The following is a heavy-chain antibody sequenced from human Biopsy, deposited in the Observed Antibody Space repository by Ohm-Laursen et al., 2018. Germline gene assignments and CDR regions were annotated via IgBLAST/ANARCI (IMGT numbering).Heavy chain of an antibody. J-gene: IGHJ6*02. CDR2: IFYDGSNT. CDR3: AKDRYNYTPMGGFSMDV. Sequence: SLRLSCAASGFTFTNYGMQWVRQAPGKGLEWVAFIFYDGSNTYYADSVKGRFTISRDNSRDTLYLQMSSLRAEDTAVYYCAKDRYNYTPMGGFSMDVWDQGTTVTVSS. D-gene: IGHD5-18*01. V-gene: IGHV3-30*18. CDR1: GFTFTNYG.